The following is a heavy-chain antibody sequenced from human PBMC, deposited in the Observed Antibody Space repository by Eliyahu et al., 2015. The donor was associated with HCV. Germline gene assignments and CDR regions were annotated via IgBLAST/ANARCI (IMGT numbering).Heavy chain of an antibody. CDR3: AKDLGEGGDC. V-gene: IGHV3-43*01. CDR1: GFTFDDYP. Sequence: EVQLVESGGVVVQPGGSLRLSCAASGFTFDDYPMHWVRQPPGKGSGWVSLISWDGADTYYADSVKGRFTISRDNSKNSLYLQMNSLRSEDTALYYCAKDLGEGGDCWGQGTLVTVSS. CDR2: ISWDGADT. D-gene: IGHD3-3*01. J-gene: IGHJ4*02.